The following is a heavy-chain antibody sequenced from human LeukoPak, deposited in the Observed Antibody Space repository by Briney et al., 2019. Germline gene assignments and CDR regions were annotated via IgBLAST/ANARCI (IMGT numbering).Heavy chain of an antibody. CDR1: GFTFSSYE. V-gene: IGHV3-48*03. CDR2: ISSSGSTI. CDR3: ARVGCTGGSCLAYNYYAMDV. J-gene: IGHJ6*02. Sequence: PGGSLRLSCAASGFTFSSYEMNWVRQAPGKGLEWVSKISSSGSTIYYADSVRGRFTVSRDNAKNSLYLQMNSLRAEDTAVYYCARVGCTGGSCLAYNYYAMDVWGQGTTVTVSS. D-gene: IGHD2-15*01.